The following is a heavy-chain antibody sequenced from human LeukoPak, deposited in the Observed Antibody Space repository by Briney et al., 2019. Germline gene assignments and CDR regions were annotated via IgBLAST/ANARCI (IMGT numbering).Heavy chain of an antibody. Sequence: PGRSLRLSCAASGFTFSSYGMHWVRQAPGKGLEWVAFISYDGSNKYYADSVKGRFTISRDNSKNTLYLQMSSLRAEDTAVYYCAKDTEDYWGQGTLVTVSS. J-gene: IGHJ4*02. V-gene: IGHV3-30*18. D-gene: IGHD2-8*02. CDR3: AKDTEDY. CDR2: ISYDGSNK. CDR1: GFTFSSYG.